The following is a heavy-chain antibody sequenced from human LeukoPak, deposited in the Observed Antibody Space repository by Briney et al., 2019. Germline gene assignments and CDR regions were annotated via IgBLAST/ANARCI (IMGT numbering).Heavy chain of an antibody. J-gene: IGHJ6*03. CDR1: GYTFTGYY. V-gene: IGHV1-2*02. CDR2: INPNSGGT. CDR3: ARGSHSGSYTVMGYYYHYMDV. Sequence: GASVKVSCKASGYTFTGYYMHWVRQAPGQGLEWMGWINPNSGGTNYAQKFQGRVTMTRDTSISTAYMELSRLRSDDTAVYYCARGSHSGSYTVMGYYYHYMDVWGKGTTVTISS. D-gene: IGHD3-10*01.